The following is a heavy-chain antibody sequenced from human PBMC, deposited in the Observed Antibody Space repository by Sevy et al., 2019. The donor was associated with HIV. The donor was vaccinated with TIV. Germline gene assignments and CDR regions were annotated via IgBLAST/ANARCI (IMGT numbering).Heavy chain of an antibody. V-gene: IGHV3-48*02. Sequence: GGSLRLSCAASGFTFSSYSMNWVRQAPGKGLEWVSYISSSSSTIYYADSVKGRFTISRDNAKNSLYLQMNSLRDEDTAVYYCAREGYDCWSGWVDVWGKGTTVTVSS. J-gene: IGHJ6*04. D-gene: IGHD3-3*01. CDR1: GFTFSSYS. CDR2: ISSSSSTI. CDR3: AREGYDCWSGWVDV.